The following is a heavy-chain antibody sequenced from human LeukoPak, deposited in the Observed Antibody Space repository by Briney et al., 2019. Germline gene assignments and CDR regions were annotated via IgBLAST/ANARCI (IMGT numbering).Heavy chain of an antibody. CDR3: AKRHSDYGDYIGAEYFQH. V-gene: IGHV3-30*18. J-gene: IGHJ1*01. CDR1: GFTFSTYG. D-gene: IGHD4-17*01. Sequence: GGSLRLSCAASGFTFSTYGMHWVRQAPGKGLKWVAVISYDGTNKYYADSVKGRFTISRDNSKNTLYLQMNSLRAEDTAVYYCAKRHSDYGDYIGAEYFQHWGQGTLVTVSS. CDR2: ISYDGTNK.